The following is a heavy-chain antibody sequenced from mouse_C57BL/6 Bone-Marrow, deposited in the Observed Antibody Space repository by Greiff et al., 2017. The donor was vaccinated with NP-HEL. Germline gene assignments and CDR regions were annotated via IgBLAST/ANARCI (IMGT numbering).Heavy chain of an antibody. D-gene: IGHD1-1*01. CDR3: ARSHYYGSSYLWYFDV. Sequence: QVQLQQPGTELVKPGASVKLSCKASGYTFTSYWMHWVKQRPGQGLEWIGNINPSNGGTNYNEKFKSKATLTVDKSSSTAYMQLSSLTSEDSAVYYCARSHYYGSSYLWYFDVWGTGTTVTVSS. CDR2: INPSNGGT. CDR1: GYTFTSYW. V-gene: IGHV1-53*01. J-gene: IGHJ1*03.